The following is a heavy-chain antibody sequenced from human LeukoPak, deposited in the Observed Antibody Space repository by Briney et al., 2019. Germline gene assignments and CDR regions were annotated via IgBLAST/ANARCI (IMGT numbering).Heavy chain of an antibody. J-gene: IGHJ4*02. CDR2: IYYSGST. CDR1: GGSISSGDYY. CDR3: ARGPDDSSGYYPY. V-gene: IGHV4-30-4*08. Sequence: SETLSLTCTVSGGSISSGDYYWRWIRQPPGKGLEWIGYIYYSGSTYYNPSLKSRVTISADTSKNQFSLKLSSVTAADTAVYYCARGPDDSSGYYPYWGQGTLVTVSS. D-gene: IGHD3-22*01.